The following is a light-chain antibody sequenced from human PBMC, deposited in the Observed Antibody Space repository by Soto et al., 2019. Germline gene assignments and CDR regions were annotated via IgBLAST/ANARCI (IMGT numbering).Light chain of an antibody. J-gene: IGKJ1*01. Sequence: DIKMNQSPSTLSASVGDRVTFACRASQNIVDWLAWYQQKPGKAPKLLIYKASNLESGVPSRFGGSGSGSEFTLTISSLQPDDFATYYCQHYNSYSEAFGQGTKVDIK. CDR2: KAS. V-gene: IGKV1-5*03. CDR1: QNIVDW. CDR3: QHYNSYSEA.